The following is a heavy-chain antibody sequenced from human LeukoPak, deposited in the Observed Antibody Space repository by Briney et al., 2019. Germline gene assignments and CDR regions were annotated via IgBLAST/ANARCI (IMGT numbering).Heavy chain of an antibody. D-gene: IGHD3-16*02. CDR2: ISSSSSYI. Sequence: GGSLRLSCAASGFTFDDYGMSWVRQAPGKGLEWVSSISSSSSYIYYADSVKGRFTISRDNAKNSLYLQMNSLRAEDTAVYYCARDGRYDYWGQGTLVTVSS. CDR1: GFTFDDYG. V-gene: IGHV3-21*01. CDR3: ARDGRYDY. J-gene: IGHJ4*02.